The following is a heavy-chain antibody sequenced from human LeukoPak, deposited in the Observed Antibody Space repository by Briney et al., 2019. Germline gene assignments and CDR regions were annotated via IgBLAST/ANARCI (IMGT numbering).Heavy chain of an antibody. Sequence: SETLSLTCTVSGGSISSYYWSWIRQPAGKGLEWIGRIYTSGSTNYNPSLKSRVTMSVDTSKNQFSLKLSSVTAADTAVYYCARDASNYQLLPFDYWGQGTLVTVSS. V-gene: IGHV4-4*07. CDR1: GGSISSYY. CDR3: ARDASNYQLLPFDY. D-gene: IGHD2-2*01. J-gene: IGHJ4*02. CDR2: IYTSGST.